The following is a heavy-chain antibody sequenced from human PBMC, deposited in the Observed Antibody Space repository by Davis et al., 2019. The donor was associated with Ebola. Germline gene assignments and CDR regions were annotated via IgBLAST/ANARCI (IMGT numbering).Heavy chain of an antibody. J-gene: IGHJ6*02. D-gene: IGHD3-10*01. CDR1: GCSISSSGYY. CDR3: ARGHSFGSMVYGLDV. CDR2: IIYSGRT. V-gene: IGHV4-39*01. Sequence: SETLSLTCTVSGCSISSSGYYWGWIRQPPGKGLEWIWHIIYSGRTYYNASLKSRVTISVDTSKNEFSLKLSSVTAADTAVYCCARGHSFGSMVYGLDVWGQGTTVSVSS.